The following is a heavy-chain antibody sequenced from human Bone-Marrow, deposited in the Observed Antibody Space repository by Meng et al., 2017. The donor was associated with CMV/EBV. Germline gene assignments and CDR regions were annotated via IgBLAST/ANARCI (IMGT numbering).Heavy chain of an antibody. D-gene: IGHD3-3*01. Sequence: SETLSLTCTVSGYSISSGYYWGWIRQPPGKGLEWIGSIYHSGSTYYNPSLKSRVTISVDTSKNQFPLKLSSVTAADTAVYYCARGVTYYDFWSGYYMCLEWDYWGQGTLVTVSS. V-gene: IGHV4-38-2*02. CDR3: ARGVTYYDFWSGYYMCLEWDY. CDR2: IYHSGST. J-gene: IGHJ4*02. CDR1: GYSISSGYY.